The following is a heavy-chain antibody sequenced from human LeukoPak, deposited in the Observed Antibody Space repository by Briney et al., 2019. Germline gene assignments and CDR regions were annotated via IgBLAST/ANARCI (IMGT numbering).Heavy chain of an antibody. CDR3: ARQGVVPAAINY. Sequence: SETLSLTCTVSGGSISSYYWSWIRQPPGKGLEWIGYIYYSGSTNYNPSLKSRVTISVDTSKNQFSLKLSSVTAADTAVYYCARQGVVPAAINYWGQGTLVTVPS. J-gene: IGHJ4*02. V-gene: IGHV4-59*08. CDR1: GGSISSYY. D-gene: IGHD2-2*02. CDR2: IYYSGST.